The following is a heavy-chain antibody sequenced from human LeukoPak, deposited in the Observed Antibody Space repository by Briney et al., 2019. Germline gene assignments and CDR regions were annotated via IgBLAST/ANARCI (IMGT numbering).Heavy chain of an antibody. V-gene: IGHV4-38-2*02. CDR1: GYSISSGYY. D-gene: IGHD4-17*01. Sequence: SETLSLTCTVSGYSISSGYYWGWIRQSPGKGLEWIGSIYNSGSTYYNPSLKSRITISVDTSKNQFSLNLRSVTAADAAVYYCARGTVTMDYWGRGTLVTVSS. CDR3: ARGTVTMDY. CDR2: IYNSGST. J-gene: IGHJ4*02.